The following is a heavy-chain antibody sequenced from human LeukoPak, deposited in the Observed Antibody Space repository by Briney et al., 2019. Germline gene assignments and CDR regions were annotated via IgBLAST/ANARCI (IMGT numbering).Heavy chain of an antibody. CDR2: NNHSGST. V-gene: IGHV4-34*01. J-gene: IGHJ6*03. D-gene: IGHD2-15*01. CDR3: ARFAAYYYYYYMDV. Sequence: TSETLSLTCAVYGGSFSGYYWSWIRQPPGKGLEWIGENNHSGSTNYNPSLKSRVTISVDTSKNQFSLKLSSVTAADTAVYYCARFAAYYYYYYMDVWGKGTTVTVSS. CDR1: GGSFSGYY.